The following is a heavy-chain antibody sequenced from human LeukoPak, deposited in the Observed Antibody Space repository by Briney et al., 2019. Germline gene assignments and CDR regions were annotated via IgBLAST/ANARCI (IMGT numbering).Heavy chain of an antibody. CDR3: ARRNDYYGSVDY. V-gene: IGHV3-23*01. CDR2: ISDNGGST. CDR1: GFTFSSYA. D-gene: IGHD3-10*01. Sequence: GGSLRLSCAASGFTFSSYAMSWVRQAPGKGLEWVSLISDNGGSTFYTDSVKGRFTISRDNSKNTLYLQINILRAEDTAVYYCARRNDYYGSVDYWGQGTLVTVSS. J-gene: IGHJ4*02.